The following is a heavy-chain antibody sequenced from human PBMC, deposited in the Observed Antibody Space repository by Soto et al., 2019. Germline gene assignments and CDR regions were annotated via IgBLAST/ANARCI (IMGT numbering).Heavy chain of an antibody. J-gene: IGHJ5*02. Sequence: LETLSLTCTVSGGSMNIYYWTWIRQPPGKGLEWIGYVRDTGSTNYNPSLKSRVTISIDTSRNQFSLSLSSVTAADTAVYFCARYSPPKKTYDSNPGWFDPWGQGTLVTVSS. CDR2: VRDTGST. D-gene: IGHD3-22*01. V-gene: IGHV4-59*01. CDR1: GGSMNIYY. CDR3: ARYSPPKKTYDSNPGWFDP.